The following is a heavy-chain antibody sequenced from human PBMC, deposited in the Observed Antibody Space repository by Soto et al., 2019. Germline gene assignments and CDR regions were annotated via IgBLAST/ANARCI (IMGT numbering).Heavy chain of an antibody. J-gene: IGHJ5*02. D-gene: IGHD2-2*01. CDR1: GYTLTELS. Sequence: ASVKVSCKVSGYTLTELSMHWVRQAPGKGLEWMGGFDPEDGETIYAQKFQGRVTMTEDTSTDTAYMELSSLRSEDTAVYYCATLPIYCSSTSCPVYWFDPWGQGTLVTVSS. CDR2: FDPEDGET. CDR3: ATLPIYCSSTSCPVYWFDP. V-gene: IGHV1-24*01.